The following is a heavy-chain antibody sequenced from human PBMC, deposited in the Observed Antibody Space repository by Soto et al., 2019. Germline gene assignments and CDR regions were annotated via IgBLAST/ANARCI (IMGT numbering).Heavy chain of an antibody. Sequence: SETLSLTSTVSGFNISSGGYYWSWIRQHPGKGLEWIGYIYYSGSTYYSPSLKSRVTISVDTSKNQFSLKLSSVTAADTAVYYCARALAAAGTRYFDYWGQGTLVTVSS. CDR3: ARALAAAGTRYFDY. D-gene: IGHD6-13*01. CDR1: GFNISSGGYY. V-gene: IGHV4-31*03. J-gene: IGHJ4*02. CDR2: IYYSGST.